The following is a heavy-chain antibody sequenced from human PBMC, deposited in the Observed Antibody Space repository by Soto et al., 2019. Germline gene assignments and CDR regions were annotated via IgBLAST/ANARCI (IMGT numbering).Heavy chain of an antibody. Sequence: GGSLRLSCAASGFTFSNYAMSWVRQAPGKGLEWVSAISGSGGSTYYADSVKSRFTISRDNSKNTLYLQMNSLRAEDTAVYYCAKVELELTTIKYYFDHWGQGTLVTVSS. CDR2: ISGSGGST. J-gene: IGHJ4*02. V-gene: IGHV3-23*01. CDR1: GFTFSNYA. CDR3: AKVELELTTIKYYFDH. D-gene: IGHD1-7*01.